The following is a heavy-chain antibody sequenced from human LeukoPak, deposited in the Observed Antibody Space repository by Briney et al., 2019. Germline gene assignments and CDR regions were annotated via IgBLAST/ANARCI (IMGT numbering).Heavy chain of an antibody. CDR3: ARDSTYYLRYGYFDS. V-gene: IGHV3-21*06. J-gene: IGHJ4*02. CDR2: INDVSSHI. Sequence: GGSLRLSCAASGFTFSNSAMDWVRQAPGKGLEWVSSINDVSSHIYYADSVKGRFTISRNNANNSVSLQMNNLRAEDTAVYYCARDSTYYLRYGYFDSWGQGILVTVSS. D-gene: IGHD3-22*01. CDR1: GFTFSNSA.